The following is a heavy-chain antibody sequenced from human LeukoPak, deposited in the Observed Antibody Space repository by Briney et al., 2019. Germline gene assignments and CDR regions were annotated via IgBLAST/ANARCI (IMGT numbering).Heavy chain of an antibody. J-gene: IGHJ6*02. CDR3: ARFLMLTRYDSWSGYYPPEGMDV. CDR1: GFTFSSYG. D-gene: IGHD3-3*01. Sequence: GRSLRLSCAVSGFTFSSYGMHWVRQAPGKGLEWVAVISYDGSNKYYADSVKGRFTISRDNAKNSLYLQMNSLRAEDTAVYYCARFLMLTRYDSWSGYYPPEGMDVWGQGTTVTVSS. V-gene: IGHV3-30*03. CDR2: ISYDGSNK.